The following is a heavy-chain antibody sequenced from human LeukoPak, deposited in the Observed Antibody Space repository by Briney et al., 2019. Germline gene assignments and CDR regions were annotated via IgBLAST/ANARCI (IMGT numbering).Heavy chain of an antibody. J-gene: IGHJ6*03. V-gene: IGHV4-61*02. CDR2: IYTSGST. CDR3: ARMMFGLGAMDV. D-gene: IGHD3/OR15-3a*01. Sequence: SETLSLTCTVSGGSISSSNYYWSWIRQPAGKGLEWIGRIYTSGSTNYNPSLKSRVTISVDTSKNQFSLKLSSVTAADTAVYYCARMMFGLGAMDVWGKGTTVTISS. CDR1: GGSISSSNYY.